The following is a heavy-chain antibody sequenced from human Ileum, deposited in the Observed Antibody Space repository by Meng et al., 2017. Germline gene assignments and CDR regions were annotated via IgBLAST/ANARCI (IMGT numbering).Heavy chain of an antibody. Sequence: QVQLQESGPGMVKSLQTLSPTCTVPGGTIRSGGYYWSWIRQHPGKGLECIGYIYYSGTTYYNPSLKSRVTISVDTSKNQFSLKLSSVTAADTAVYYCAREPPAAAGTGADYWGQGTLVTVSS. V-gene: IGHV4-31*03. J-gene: IGHJ4*02. CDR1: GGTIRSGGYY. CDR2: IYYSGTT. D-gene: IGHD6-13*01. CDR3: AREPPAAAGTGADY.